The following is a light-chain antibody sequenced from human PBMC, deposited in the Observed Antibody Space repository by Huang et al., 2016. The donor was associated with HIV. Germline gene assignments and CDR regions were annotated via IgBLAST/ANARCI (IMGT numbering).Light chain of an antibody. CDR1: QSVNNK. V-gene: IGKV3-15*01. CDR3: QQYNNWPPWT. CDR2: DAS. Sequence: EVVMTQSPVTLSVSPGERATLSFRASQSVNNKLAWFQQKPGQAPRLLIHDASIRATGIPDRFSGSGSVTEFTLTISSLQSEDFAVYYCQQYNNWPPWTFGQGTKVEIK. J-gene: IGKJ1*01.